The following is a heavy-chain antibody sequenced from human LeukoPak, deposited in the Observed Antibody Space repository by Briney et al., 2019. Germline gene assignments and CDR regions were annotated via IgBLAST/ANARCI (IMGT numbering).Heavy chain of an antibody. CDR3: AKAIAVADLDAFDI. V-gene: IGHV3-30*02. Sequence: PGGSLRLSCAASGFTFSSYGVHWVRQAPGKGLEWVAFIRYDGSNKYYADSVKGRFTISRDNSKNTLYLQMNSLRAEDTAVYYCAKAIAVADLDAFDIWGQGTMVTVSS. D-gene: IGHD6-19*01. J-gene: IGHJ3*02. CDR2: IRYDGSNK. CDR1: GFTFSSYG.